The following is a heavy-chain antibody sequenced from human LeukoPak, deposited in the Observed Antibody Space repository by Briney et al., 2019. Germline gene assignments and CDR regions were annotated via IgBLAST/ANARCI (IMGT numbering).Heavy chain of an antibody. CDR3: ARDNLVQLGYYFQY. V-gene: IGHV3-30*03. J-gene: IGHJ4*02. CDR2: ISYDGNTK. CDR1: GFTFSRYG. Sequence: GGSLRLSCAASGFTFSRYGMHWVRQAPGKGLEWLAVISYDGNTKYYGDSVRGRFTISRDNSKNTLYLQVNSLRAEDTAVYYCARDNLVQLGYYFQYWGQGTLVIASS. D-gene: IGHD5-18*01.